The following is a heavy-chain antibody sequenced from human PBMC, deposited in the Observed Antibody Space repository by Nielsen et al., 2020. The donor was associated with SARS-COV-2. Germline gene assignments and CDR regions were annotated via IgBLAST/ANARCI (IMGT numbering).Heavy chain of an antibody. CDR1: GLSVSTNF. CDR3: AKLRGIAVTATQES. J-gene: IGHJ4*02. V-gene: IGHV3-53*04. D-gene: IGHD6-19*01. Sequence: GESLKISCVVSGLSVSTNFMNWIRQTPGKGLEWVSIIYNDGRTFYADSVKGRFSISRHSSKNTVYLQMNSLRPEDTAMYFCAKLRGIAVTATQESWGQGTPVTVSS. CDR2: IYNDGRT.